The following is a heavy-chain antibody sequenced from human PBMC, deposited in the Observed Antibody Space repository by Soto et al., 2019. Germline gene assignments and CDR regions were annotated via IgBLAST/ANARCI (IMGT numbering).Heavy chain of an antibody. Sequence: VQLVESGGGVVQPGRSLRLSCAASGFTFSSYGMHWVRQAPGKGLEWVAVISYDGSNKYYADSVKGRFTISRDNSKNTLYLQMNSLRAEDTAVYYCAKDSRRYCSGGSCYSGGDGYWGQGTLVTVSS. D-gene: IGHD2-15*01. J-gene: IGHJ4*02. CDR2: ISYDGSNK. CDR3: AKDSRRYCSGGSCYSGGDGY. V-gene: IGHV3-30*18. CDR1: GFTFSSYG.